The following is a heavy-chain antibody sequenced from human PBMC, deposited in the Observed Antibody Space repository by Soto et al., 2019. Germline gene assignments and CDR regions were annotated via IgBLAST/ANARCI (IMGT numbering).Heavy chain of an antibody. Sequence: QVQLVQSGAEVKKPGSSVKVSCKASGGTFSSYAISWVRQAPGQGLEWMGGIIPIFGTANYAQKFQGRVTITADESTRTAYMELSSLRSEDTAVYYCARDLYAGGKSVAGGGFDPWGQGTLVTVSS. CDR3: ARDLYAGGKSVAGGGFDP. CDR2: IIPIFGTA. V-gene: IGHV1-69*01. CDR1: GGTFSSYA. D-gene: IGHD6-19*01. J-gene: IGHJ5*02.